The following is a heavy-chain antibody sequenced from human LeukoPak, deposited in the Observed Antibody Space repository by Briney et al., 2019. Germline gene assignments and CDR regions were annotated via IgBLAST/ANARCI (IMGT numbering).Heavy chain of an antibody. CDR1: GFTFSSYS. J-gene: IGHJ4*02. V-gene: IGHV3-21*01. D-gene: IGHD1-26*01. CDR2: ISSSSSYI. CDR3: ARMVGATPNYYFDY. Sequence: PGGSLRLSCAASGFTFSSYSMNGVRQAPGKGLEWVSSISSSSSYIYYADSVKGRFTISRDNAKNSLYLQMTSLRAEDTAGYYCARMVGATPNYYFDYWGQGTLVTVSS.